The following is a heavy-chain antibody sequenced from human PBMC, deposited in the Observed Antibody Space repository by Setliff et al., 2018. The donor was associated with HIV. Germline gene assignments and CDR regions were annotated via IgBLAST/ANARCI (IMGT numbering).Heavy chain of an antibody. CDR3: ARKFRPGHGVDV. CDR2: IRYDGSNK. J-gene: IGHJ6*02. Sequence: GGSLRLSCAASGFTFSSYGMHWVRQAPGKGLEWVAFIRYDGSNKYYADSVKGRFTISRDTSKQTLYLQMNSLRAEDTAVYYCARKFRPGHGVDVWGQGTTVTVSS. D-gene: IGHD3-10*01. V-gene: IGHV3-30*02. CDR1: GFTFSSYG.